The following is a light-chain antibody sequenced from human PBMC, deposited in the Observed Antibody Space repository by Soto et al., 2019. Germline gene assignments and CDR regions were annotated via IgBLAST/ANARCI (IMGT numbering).Light chain of an antibody. Sequence: EIVLTQSPGTLSLSPGERATLSCRASQSVSNNYLAWYQQKPGQAPRLLIYDASNRATGIPARFSGSGSGTDFTLTISSLEPEDFAVYYCQQYNNWPSYTFGQGTKVDIK. CDR1: QSVSNNY. CDR2: DAS. V-gene: IGKV3-11*01. CDR3: QQYNNWPSYT. J-gene: IGKJ2*01.